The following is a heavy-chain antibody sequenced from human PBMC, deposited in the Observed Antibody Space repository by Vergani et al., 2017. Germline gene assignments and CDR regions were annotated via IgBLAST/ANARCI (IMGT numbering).Heavy chain of an antibody. V-gene: IGHV3-23*03. CDR3: AKDGVVPAAMGYYYYMDV. CDR1: GFTFSSYA. J-gene: IGHJ6*03. CDR2: IYSGGSST. Sequence: EVQLLESGGGLVQPGGSLRLSCAASGFTFSSYAMSWARQAPGKGLEWVSVIYSGGSSTYYADSVKGRFTISRDNSKNTLYLQMNSLRAEDTAVYYCAKDGVVPAAMGYYYYMDVWGKGTTVTVSS. D-gene: IGHD2-2*01.